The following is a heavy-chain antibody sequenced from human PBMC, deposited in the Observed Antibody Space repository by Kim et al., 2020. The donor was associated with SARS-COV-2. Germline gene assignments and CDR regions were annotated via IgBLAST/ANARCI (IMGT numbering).Heavy chain of an antibody. J-gene: IGHJ6*02. D-gene: IGHD6-6*01. CDR2: FDPEDGET. CDR1: GYTLTELS. Sequence: ASVKVSCKVSGYTLTELSMHWVRQAPGKGLEWMGGFDPEDGETIYAQKFQGRVTMTEDTSTDTAYMELSSLRSEDTAVYYCATGFPLIAARPGVYYYYYGMDVWGQGATVTVSS. V-gene: IGHV1-24*01. CDR3: ATGFPLIAARPGVYYYYYGMDV.